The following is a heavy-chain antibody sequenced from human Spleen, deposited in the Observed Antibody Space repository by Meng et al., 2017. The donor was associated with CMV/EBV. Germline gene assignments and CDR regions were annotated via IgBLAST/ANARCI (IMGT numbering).Heavy chain of an antibody. D-gene: IGHD6-13*01. V-gene: IGHV3-48*04. CDR2: IISSSTTK. CDR1: GFTFSSYS. J-gene: IGHJ4*02. Sequence: GGSLRLSCAASGFTFSSYSMNWVRQAPGKGLEWISYIISSSTTKYYADSVKGRFTISRDNAKNSLILQMNSLRAEDTAVYYCARGGTIAAAATDYWGQGTLVTVSS. CDR3: ARGGTIAAAATDY.